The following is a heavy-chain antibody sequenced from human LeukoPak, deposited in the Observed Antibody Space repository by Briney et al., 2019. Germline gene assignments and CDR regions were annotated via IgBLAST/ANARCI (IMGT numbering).Heavy chain of an antibody. D-gene: IGHD6-19*01. V-gene: IGHV3-23*01. Sequence: RGSLRLSCAASGFTFSSYAMSWVRQAPGKGLEWVSAISGSGGSTYYADSVKGRFTISRDNSKNTLYLQMNSLRAEDTAVYYCAKLRRGSSGWFTPYYFDYWGQGTLVTVPS. CDR1: GFTFSSYA. CDR2: ISGSGGST. CDR3: AKLRRGSSGWFTPYYFDY. J-gene: IGHJ4*02.